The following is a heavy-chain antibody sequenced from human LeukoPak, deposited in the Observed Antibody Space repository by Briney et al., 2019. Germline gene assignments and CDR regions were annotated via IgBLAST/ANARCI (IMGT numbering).Heavy chain of an antibody. D-gene: IGHD3-3*01. J-gene: IGHJ3*02. CDR1: GGSISSYY. CDR3: ARANHGYDFWSGYYPYAFDI. CDR2: IYYSGST. Sequence: PSETLSLTCTASGGSISSYYWSWIRQPPGKGLEWIGYIYYSGSTNYNPSLKSRVTISVDTSKNQFSLKLSSVTAADTAVYYCARANHGYDFWSGYYPYAFDIWGQGTMVTVSS. V-gene: IGHV4-59*01.